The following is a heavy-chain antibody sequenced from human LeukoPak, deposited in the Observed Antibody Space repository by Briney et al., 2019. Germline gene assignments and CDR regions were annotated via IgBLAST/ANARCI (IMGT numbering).Heavy chain of an antibody. CDR1: GYTFTSYD. V-gene: IGHV1-46*01. Sequence: ASVKVSCKASGYTFTSYDINWVRQAPGQGLGWMGIINPSGGSTSYAQKFQGRVTMTRDTSTSTVYMELSSLRSEDTAVYYCARPHSSDCGGDCYSFDYWGQGTLVTVSS. CDR3: ARPHSSDCGGDCYSFDY. D-gene: IGHD2-21*02. CDR2: INPSGGST. J-gene: IGHJ4*02.